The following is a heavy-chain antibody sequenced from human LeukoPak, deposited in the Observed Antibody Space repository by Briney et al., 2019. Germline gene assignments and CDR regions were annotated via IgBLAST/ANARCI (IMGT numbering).Heavy chain of an antibody. V-gene: IGHV3-49*04. Sequence: GGVLRLSCTASGFTFGGYAMTWVRQAPGEGLEWVGFIRSKVYGGTPEYAASVKGRFTISRDDSQGIAYLQMNSLKTEDTAVYYCTRDQTPYYWGQGTLVTVSS. J-gene: IGHJ4*02. CDR3: TRDQTPYY. CDR1: GFTFGGYA. CDR2: IRSKVYGGTP.